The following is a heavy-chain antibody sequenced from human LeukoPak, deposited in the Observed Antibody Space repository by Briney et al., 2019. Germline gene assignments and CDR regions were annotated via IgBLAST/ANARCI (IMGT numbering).Heavy chain of an antibody. V-gene: IGHV3-30*03. Sequence: GGSLRLSCAASGFTFSSYGMHWVRQAPGKGLEWVAVISYDGSNKYYADSVKGRFTISRDNSKNTLYLQMNSLRAEDTAVYYCASPGIAAAGNFDYWGQGTLVTASS. CDR3: ASPGIAAAGNFDY. CDR1: GFTFSSYG. D-gene: IGHD6-13*01. CDR2: ISYDGSNK. J-gene: IGHJ4*02.